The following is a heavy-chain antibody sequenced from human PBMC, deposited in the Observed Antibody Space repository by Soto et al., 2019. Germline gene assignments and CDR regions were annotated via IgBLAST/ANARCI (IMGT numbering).Heavy chain of an antibody. V-gene: IGHV3-7*02. CDR2: IEQGGGEK. J-gene: IGHJ5*01. CDR3: AGGGKCFGS. Sequence: EVQVVESGGGLVQPGGSLRLSCAASGFSFSNYWMAWVRQAPGKGLEWVANIEQGGGEKHYADSVQGRFTISRDNYKNSRYVQMNSLRGEGTAEDYCAGGGKCFGSWGQGTLVTVSS. D-gene: IGHD3-3*01. CDR1: GFSFSNYW.